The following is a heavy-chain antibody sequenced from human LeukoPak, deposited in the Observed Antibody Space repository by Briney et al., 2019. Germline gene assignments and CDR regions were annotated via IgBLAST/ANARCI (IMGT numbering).Heavy chain of an antibody. CDR3: ARGRRSGYSYRFDY. D-gene: IGHD5-18*01. CDR2: INHSGST. V-gene: IGHV4-34*01. Sequence: SETLSLTCAVYGGSFSGYYWSWIRQPPGKGLEWIGEINHSGSTNYNPSLKSRVTISVDTSKNQFSLKLSSVTAADTAVYYCARGRRSGYSYRFDYWGQGTVVTVSS. CDR1: GGSFSGYY. J-gene: IGHJ4*02.